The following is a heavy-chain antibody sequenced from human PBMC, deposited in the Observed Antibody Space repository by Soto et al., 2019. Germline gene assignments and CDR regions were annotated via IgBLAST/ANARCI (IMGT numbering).Heavy chain of an antibody. CDR2: ISSSGSTI. CDR1: GFTFSSYE. Sequence: LRLSCAASGFTFSSYEMNWVRQAPGKGLEWVSYISSSGSTIYYADSVKGRFTISRDNAKNSLYLQMNSLRAEDTAVYYCAAQGPGRGAFDIWGQGTMVTVSS. V-gene: IGHV3-48*03. CDR3: AAQGPGRGAFDI. D-gene: IGHD3-10*01. J-gene: IGHJ3*02.